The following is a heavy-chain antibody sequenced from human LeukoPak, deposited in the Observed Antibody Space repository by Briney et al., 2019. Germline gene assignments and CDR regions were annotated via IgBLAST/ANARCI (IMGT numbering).Heavy chain of an antibody. CDR3: ARHYSSSWSAFDI. D-gene: IGHD6-13*01. V-gene: IGHV5-51*01. CDR1: GYSFTSYW. Sequence: GESLKISCKGSGYSFTSYWIGWVRQMPGKGLEWMGIMYPGDSDTRYSPSSQGQVTISADKSISTAYLQWSSLKASDTAMYYCARHYSSSWSAFDIWGQGTMVTVSS. CDR2: MYPGDSDT. J-gene: IGHJ3*02.